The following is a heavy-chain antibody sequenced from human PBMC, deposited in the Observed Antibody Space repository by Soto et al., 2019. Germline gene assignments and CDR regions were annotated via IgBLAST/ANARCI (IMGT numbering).Heavy chain of an antibody. D-gene: IGHD1-26*01. CDR2: IVVGSGNT. CDR1: GCTFTRSA. J-gene: IGHJ3*02. V-gene: IGHV1-58*01. Sequence: SVKVSCKACGCTFTRSAVQWVRQARGQRLEWIGWIVVGSGNTNYAQKFQERVTITRDMSTSTAYMELSSLRSEDTAVYYCAAVLVGATNAFDIWGQGTMVTVSS. CDR3: AAVLVGATNAFDI.